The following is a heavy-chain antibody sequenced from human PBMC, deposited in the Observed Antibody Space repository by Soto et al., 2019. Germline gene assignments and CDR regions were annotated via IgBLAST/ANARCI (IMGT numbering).Heavy chain of an antibody. J-gene: IGHJ6*02. D-gene: IGHD4-4*01. CDR2: ISGSGGST. CDR1: GFTFSSYA. V-gene: IGHV3-23*01. Sequence: GGSLRLSCAASGFTFSSYAMSWVRQAPGKGLEWVSAISGSGGSTYYADSVKGRFTISRDNSKNTLYLQMNSLRAEDTAVYYCAKGGSSNPYYYYGMDVWGQGTTVTVSS. CDR3: AKGGSSNPYYYYGMDV.